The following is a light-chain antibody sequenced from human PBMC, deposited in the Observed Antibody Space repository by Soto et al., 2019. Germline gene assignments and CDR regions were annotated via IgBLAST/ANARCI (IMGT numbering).Light chain of an antibody. J-gene: IGLJ1*01. CDR1: SSNIGSNT. CDR3: ATWDDSRNGYV. Sequence: QSVLTQPPSASGTPGQRVTISASGSSSNIGSNTVSWYQQVPGTAPTLLIYDNDERPSGVPGRFSGSRSGTSASLAISGPQSEDEADYYCATWDDSRNGYVFGPGTKGTGL. V-gene: IGLV1-44*01. CDR2: DND.